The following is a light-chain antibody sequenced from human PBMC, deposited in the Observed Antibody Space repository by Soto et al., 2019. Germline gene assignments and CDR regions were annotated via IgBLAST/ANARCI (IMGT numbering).Light chain of an antibody. CDR3: QNYNSAPQDT. CDR2: AAS. CDR1: QGISND. V-gene: IGKV1-27*01. Sequence: DIQMTQSPSSLSASVGDRVTITCRASQGISNDLAWYQQKPGKVPKLLIYAASTLQSGVPSRFSGSGSGTDFTLTISSLQPEDVATYYCQNYNSAPQDTFGQGTRLEIK. J-gene: IGKJ5*01.